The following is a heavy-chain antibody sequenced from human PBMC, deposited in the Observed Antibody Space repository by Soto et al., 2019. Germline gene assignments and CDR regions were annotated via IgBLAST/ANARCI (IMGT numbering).Heavy chain of an antibody. CDR3: AKGPLDY. V-gene: IGHV3-30*18. CDR1: GFTFSSYG. CDR2: ISYDGSNK. J-gene: IGHJ4*02. Sequence: GGSLRLSCAASGFTFSSYGMHWVRQAPGKGLEWVAVISYDGSNKYYADSVKGRFTISRDNSKNTLYLQMNSLRAEDTAVYYCAKGPLDYWGQGTLVTVSS.